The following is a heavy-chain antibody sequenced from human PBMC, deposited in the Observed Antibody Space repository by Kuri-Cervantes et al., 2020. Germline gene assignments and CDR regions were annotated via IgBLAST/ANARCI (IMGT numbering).Heavy chain of an antibody. CDR3: AREDYYYMGV. CDR2: ISYDGSNK. Sequence: GGSLRLSCAASGFTFSSYAMHWVRQAPGKGLEWVAVISYDGSNKYYAGSVKGRFTTSKDNSKNTLYLQMNSLRAEDTALYYCAREDYYYMGVWGKGTTVTVSS. CDR1: GFTFSSYA. J-gene: IGHJ6*03. V-gene: IGHV3-30-3*01.